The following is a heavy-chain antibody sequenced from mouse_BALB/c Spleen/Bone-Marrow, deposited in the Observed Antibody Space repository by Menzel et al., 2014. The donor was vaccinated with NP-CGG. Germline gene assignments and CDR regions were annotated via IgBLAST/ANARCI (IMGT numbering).Heavy chain of an antibody. CDR3: TRRSLLSDYYSIDY. Sequence: QVHVKQSGAELVKPGASVKLSCKASGYTFTSYYLYWVKQRPGQGLEWIGEINPSNGGTNFNERFKSKASLTVDKSSSTAYMQLNSLTSEDSAVYYCTRRSLLSDYYSIDYWGQGTSVTVSS. CDR1: GYTFTSYY. D-gene: IGHD2-10*01. J-gene: IGHJ4*01. V-gene: IGHV1S81*02. CDR2: INPSNGGT.